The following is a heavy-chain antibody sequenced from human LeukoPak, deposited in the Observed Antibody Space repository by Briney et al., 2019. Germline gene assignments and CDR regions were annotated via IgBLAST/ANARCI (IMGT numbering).Heavy chain of an antibody. CDR1: GYTFTSDG. D-gene: IGHD5-12*01. Sequence: GASVKVSCKASGYTFTSDGISWVRQAPGQGLEWMGGIIPIFGTANYAQKFQGRVTITADESTSTAYMELSSLRSEDTAVYYCAAGDIVATPFDYWGQGTLVTVSS. V-gene: IGHV1-69*13. CDR2: IIPIFGTA. CDR3: AAGDIVATPFDY. J-gene: IGHJ4*02.